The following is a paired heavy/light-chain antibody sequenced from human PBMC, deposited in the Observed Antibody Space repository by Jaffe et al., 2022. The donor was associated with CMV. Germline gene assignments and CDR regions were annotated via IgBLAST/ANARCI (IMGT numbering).Light chain of an antibody. CDR1: SSDVGRYNF. V-gene: IGLV2-23*02. CDR3: CSYAGSSTWV. CDR2: EVS. J-gene: IGLJ3*02. Sequence: QSALTQPASVSGSPGQSITISCTGTSSDVGRYNFVSWYQHHPGKAPKLMIYEVSERPSGLSNRFSGSKSGNTASLTISALQAEDEADYYCCSYAGSSTWVFGGGTKLTVL.
Heavy chain of an antibody. CDR2: INPKTGGT. V-gene: IGHV1-2*02. CDR1: GYIFTGYY. Sequence: QVQLVQSGAEVKKPGASVKVSCKASGYIFTGYYMHWVRQAPGQGLEWMGWINPKTGGTNYAQRFRGRVTMTRDTSTTTAYMDLSSLTSDDTALYYCAGERVVVGTPDYQYYGMDVWGQGTTVTVSS. J-gene: IGHJ6*02. CDR3: AGERVVVGTPDYQYYGMDV. D-gene: IGHD2-15*01.